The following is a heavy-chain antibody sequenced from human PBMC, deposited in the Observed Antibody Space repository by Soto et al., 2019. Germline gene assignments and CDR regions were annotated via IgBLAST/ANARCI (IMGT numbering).Heavy chain of an antibody. CDR1: GGTFSSCA. J-gene: IGHJ4*02. Sequence: GASVKVSCKASGGTFSSCAISWVRQAPGQGLEWMGGIIPIFGTANYAQKFQGRVTITADESTSTAYMELSSLRSEDTAVYYCAREPIYCSGGSCYFDYWGQGTLVTVSS. V-gene: IGHV1-69*13. D-gene: IGHD2-15*01. CDR3: AREPIYCSGGSCYFDY. CDR2: IIPIFGTA.